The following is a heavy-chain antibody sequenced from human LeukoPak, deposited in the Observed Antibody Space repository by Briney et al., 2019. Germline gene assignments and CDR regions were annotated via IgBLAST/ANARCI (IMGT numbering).Heavy chain of an antibody. J-gene: IGHJ4*02. D-gene: IGHD3-22*01. Sequence: SETLSLTCTVSGGSISSSSYYWGWIRQPPGKGLEWIGSIYYSGSTYYNPSLKSRVTISVDTSKNQFSLKLSSVTAADTAVYYCARDTHHYDRSDYHYWGQGTLVTVSS. V-gene: IGHV4-39*07. CDR3: ARDTHHYDRSDYHY. CDR1: GGSISSSSYY. CDR2: IYYSGST.